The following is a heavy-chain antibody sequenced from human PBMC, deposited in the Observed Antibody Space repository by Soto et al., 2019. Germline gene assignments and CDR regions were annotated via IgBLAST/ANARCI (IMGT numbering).Heavy chain of an antibody. CDR2: INPNSGIT. J-gene: IGHJ5*02. Sequence: QVQVVQSGAEVKKPGASVKISCKASGYRFTSYYMHWVRQAPGQGLEWMGIINPNSGITNYAQNFQGRVTMTRDTSASTVYMELSSLKSEDTAVYYWARSRGAAAGINWFDPWGQGTLVTVSS. CDR3: ARSRGAAAGINWFDP. V-gene: IGHV1-46*03. D-gene: IGHD6-13*01. CDR1: GYRFTSYY.